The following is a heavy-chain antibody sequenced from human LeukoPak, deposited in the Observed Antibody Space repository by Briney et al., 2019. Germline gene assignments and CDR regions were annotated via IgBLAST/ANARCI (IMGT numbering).Heavy chain of an antibody. CDR2: INQDGSEK. Sequence: GGSLRLSCAVSGFTFSSYWMSWVRQAPGKGLEWVANINQDGSEKYYLDSVKGRFTISRDNAKNSMYVQMNSLRAEDTAFYYCAKGQRAPSDSSGYYSPFDNWGRGTLVTVSS. D-gene: IGHD3-22*01. V-gene: IGHV3-7*03. CDR3: AKGQRAPSDSSGYYSPFDN. CDR1: GFTFSSYW. J-gene: IGHJ4*02.